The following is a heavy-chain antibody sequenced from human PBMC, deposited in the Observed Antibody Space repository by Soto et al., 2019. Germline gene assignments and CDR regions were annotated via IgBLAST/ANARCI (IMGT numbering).Heavy chain of an antibody. CDR3: ARAARYCGGDCSRESYYYYYYMDV. Sequence: ASVKVSCKASGGTFSSYTISWVRQAPGQGLEWMGRIIPILGIANYAQKFQGRVTITADKSTSTAYMELSSLRSEDTAVYSWARAARYCGGDCSRESYYYYYYMDVWGKGTTVTVSS. J-gene: IGHJ6*03. CDR2: IIPILGIA. D-gene: IGHD2-21*01. CDR1: GGTFSSYT. V-gene: IGHV1-69*02.